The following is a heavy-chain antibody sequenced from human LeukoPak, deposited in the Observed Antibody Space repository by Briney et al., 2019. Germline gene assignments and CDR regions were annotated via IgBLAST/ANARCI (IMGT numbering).Heavy chain of an antibody. CDR3: AGHSDVDTAMVDL. D-gene: IGHD5-18*01. CDR2: IYPGDSDT. Sequence: GESLKISCKGSGYSFTSYWIGWVRQMPGKGLEWMGIIYPGDSDTRYSPSFQGQVTISADKSISTAYLQWSSLKASDTAMYYCAGHSDVDTAMVDLWGRGTLVTVSS. CDR1: GYSFTSYW. J-gene: IGHJ2*01. V-gene: IGHV5-51*01.